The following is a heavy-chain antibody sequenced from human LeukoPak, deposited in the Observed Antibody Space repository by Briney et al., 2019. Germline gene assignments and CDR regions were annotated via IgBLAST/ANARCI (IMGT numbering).Heavy chain of an antibody. Sequence: KPSETLSLTCTVSGGSISSSSYYWGWIRQPPEKGLEWIGSVYYSGSTYYSPSLKSRVTISVDTSKNQFSLKLSSVTAADTALYYCARQFRSRGSSDYYYYVMDVWGQGTTVTVSS. D-gene: IGHD6-13*01. J-gene: IGHJ6*02. CDR2: VYYSGST. CDR1: GGSISSSSYY. CDR3: ARQFRSRGSSDYYYYVMDV. V-gene: IGHV4-39*01.